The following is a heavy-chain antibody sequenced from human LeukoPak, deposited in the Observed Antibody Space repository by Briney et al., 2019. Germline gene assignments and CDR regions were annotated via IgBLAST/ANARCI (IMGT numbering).Heavy chain of an antibody. J-gene: IGHJ4*02. V-gene: IGHV4-34*01. Sequence: NAGGSLRLSCAASGFTFSDYFMSWIRQPPGKGLEWIGEINHSGSTNYNPSLKSRVTISVDTSKNQFSLNLSSVTAADTAVYYCARDRRYYDSSAYIRGFDYWGQGTLVTVSS. D-gene: IGHD3-22*01. CDR2: INHSGST. CDR1: GFTFSDYF. CDR3: ARDRRYYDSSAYIRGFDY.